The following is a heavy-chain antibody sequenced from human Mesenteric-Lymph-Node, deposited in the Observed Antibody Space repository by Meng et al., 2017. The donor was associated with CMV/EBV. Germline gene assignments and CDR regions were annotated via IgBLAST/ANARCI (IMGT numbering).Heavy chain of an antibody. D-gene: IGHD3-3*01. J-gene: IGHJ5*02. V-gene: IGHV1-18*01. CDR1: DYTFNTYG. Sequence: ASVKVSCKTSDYTFNTYGINWVRQAPGQGLEWMGWISSHSGNTHYAQKFQDRVTMTTDTSTSTTYMELRSLRSDDTAVYYCARGLEWSIKGFDPWGQGTLVTVSS. CDR3: ARGLEWSIKGFDP. CDR2: ISSHSGNT.